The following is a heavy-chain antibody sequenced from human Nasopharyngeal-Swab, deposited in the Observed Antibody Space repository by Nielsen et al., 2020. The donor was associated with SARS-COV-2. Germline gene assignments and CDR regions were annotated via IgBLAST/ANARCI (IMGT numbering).Heavy chain of an antibody. J-gene: IGHJ4*02. V-gene: IGHV4-59*01. D-gene: IGHD6-19*01. CDR2: IYYSGST. Sequence: RQALGKGLEWIGYIYYSGSTNYNPSLESRVTISVDTSKNQFSLKLSSVTAADTAVYYCARYYSSGNFDYWGQGTLVTVSS. CDR3: ARYYSSGNFDY.